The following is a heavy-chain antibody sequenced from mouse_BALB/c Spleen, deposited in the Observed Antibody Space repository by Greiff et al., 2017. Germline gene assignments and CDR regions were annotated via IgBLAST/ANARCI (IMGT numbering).Heavy chain of an antibody. CDR3: ARVGYYYAMDY. D-gene: IGHD3-1*01. CDR2: ISYDGSN. Sequence: EVQLVESGPGLVKPSQSLSLTCSVTGYSITSGYYWNWIRQFPGNKLEWMGYISYDGSNNYNPSLKNRISITRDTSKNQFFLKLNSVTTEDTATYYCARVGYYYAMDYWGQGTAGTVAA. CDR1: GYSITSGYY. V-gene: IGHV3-6*02. J-gene: IGHJ4*01.